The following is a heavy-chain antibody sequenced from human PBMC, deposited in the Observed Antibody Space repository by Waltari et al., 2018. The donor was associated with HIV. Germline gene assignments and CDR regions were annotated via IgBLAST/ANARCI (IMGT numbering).Heavy chain of an antibody. D-gene: IGHD6-13*01. CDR1: GFTFSSYG. Sequence: QVQLVESGGGVVQPGGSLRLSCAASGFTFSSYGMHWVRQAPGKGLEWVAFIRYDGSNKDYASSVKGRFTISRDNSKNTLDLQMNRLGAEDTAVYYGAKDHGDTYSSSWYYFDYWGQGTLVTVSS. J-gene: IGHJ4*02. CDR2: IRYDGSNK. CDR3: AKDHGDTYSSSWYYFDY. V-gene: IGHV3-30*02.